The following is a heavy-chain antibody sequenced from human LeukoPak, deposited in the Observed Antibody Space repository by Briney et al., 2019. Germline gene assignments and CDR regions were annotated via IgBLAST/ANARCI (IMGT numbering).Heavy chain of an antibody. CDR2: IYYSGST. CDR1: GGSSNTDDYV. D-gene: IGHD2-2*01. CDR3: ARAPSTNYYYYYMDV. Sequence: SETLSLTYTVSGGSSNTDDYVWTWIRQPPGKGLELIGNIYYSGSTYYNPSRKSRLTISVDTSTNHFSLNLRSVTAADTAVYYCARAPSTNYYYYYMDVWGKGTTVTVSS. J-gene: IGHJ6*03. V-gene: IGHV4-30-4*08.